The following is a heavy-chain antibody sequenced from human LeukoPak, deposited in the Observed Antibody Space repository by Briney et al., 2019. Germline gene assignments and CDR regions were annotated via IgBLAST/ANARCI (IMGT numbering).Heavy chain of an antibody. CDR1: GFTFSNYG. J-gene: IGHJ4*02. Sequence: GGSLRLSCAASGFTFSNYGMHWVRQAPGKGLEWLSTIGSAGGSIFYADSVKGRFTISRDNSKSTLFLQMDSLRVEDTALYYCAKRGEVSTYYYFESWGQGALVTVSS. D-gene: IGHD2/OR15-2a*01. V-gene: IGHV3-NL1*01. CDR3: AKRGEVSTYYYFES. CDR2: IGSAGGSI.